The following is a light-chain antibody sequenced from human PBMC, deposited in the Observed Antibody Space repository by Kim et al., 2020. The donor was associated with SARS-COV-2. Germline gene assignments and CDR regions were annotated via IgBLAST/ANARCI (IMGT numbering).Light chain of an antibody. CDR1: KLGDKY. J-gene: IGLJ3*02. CDR2: QDS. V-gene: IGLV3-1*01. Sequence: VSVSPGQTARITCSGDKLGDKYACWYQQKPGQSPVLVIYQDSKRPSGIPERFSGSNSGNTATLTISGTQAMDEADYYCQAWDSSPGFGGGTQLTVL. CDR3: QAWDSSPG.